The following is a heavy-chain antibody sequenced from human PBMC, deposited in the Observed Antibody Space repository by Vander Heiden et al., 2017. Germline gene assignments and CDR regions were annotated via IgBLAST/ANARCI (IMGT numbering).Heavy chain of an antibody. Sequence: QLQLQESGPGLVKPSETPSLTCDVSGVFTTATSFCWGWVRQSPGKGMGWIGSLYHGGTPYYNRYLRIRLTISVDTSKTLFSLKLSSVTAADTAVYFCVRGIGDLWYYGMDVWGQGTTVTVSS. CDR2: LYHGGTP. D-gene: IGHD3-3*01. J-gene: IGHJ6*01. CDR3: VRGIGDLWYYGMDV. CDR1: GVFTTATSFC. V-gene: IGHV4-39*05.